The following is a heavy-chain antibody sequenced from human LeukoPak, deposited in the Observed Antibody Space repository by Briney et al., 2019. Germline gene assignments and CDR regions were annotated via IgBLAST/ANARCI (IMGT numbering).Heavy chain of an antibody. V-gene: IGHV1-2*06. CDR3: ARPPRGYCSGGSCYDY. J-gene: IGHJ4*02. CDR1: GYTFTGYY. Sequence: ASVKVSCKASGYTFTGYYMHWVRQAPGQGLEWVGRINPNSGGTNYAQKFQGRVTMTRDTSISTAYMELSRLRSDDTAVYYCARPPRGYCSGGSCYDYWGQGTLVTVSS. CDR2: INPNSGGT. D-gene: IGHD2-15*01.